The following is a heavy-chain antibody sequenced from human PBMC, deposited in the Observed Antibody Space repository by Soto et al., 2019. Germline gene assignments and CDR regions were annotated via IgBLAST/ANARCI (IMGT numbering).Heavy chain of an antibody. CDR2: IYYSGMT. J-gene: IGHJ4*02. CDR3: ARDSSGPGYSYGKFDY. CDR1: GVSVSTGGYF. D-gene: IGHD5-18*01. Sequence: SETLSLTCTVSGVSVSTGGYFWTWIRQHPGKGLERIGNIYYSGMTYYNPSLRGRVSISLDPSESQFSLKLNSVTAADTAVYYWARDSSGPGYSYGKFDYWGQGGLVTVSS. V-gene: IGHV4-31*03.